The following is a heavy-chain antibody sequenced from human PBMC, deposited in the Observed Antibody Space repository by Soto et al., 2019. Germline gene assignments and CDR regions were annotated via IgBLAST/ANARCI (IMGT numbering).Heavy chain of an antibody. CDR2: ISYEGSNT. D-gene: IGHD1-1*01. CDR1: GFTFDTYG. CDR3: ARVTPGNDLYYFSGLDV. V-gene: IGHV3-30-3*01. J-gene: IGHJ6*02. Sequence: GGSLRLSCVASGFTFDTYGIHWVRQAPGKGLQWVALISYEGSNTYYADSVRGRFTISRDNSKNTLYLQINALRPEDTGVYYCARVTPGNDLYYFSGLDVWGQGTSVTVSS.